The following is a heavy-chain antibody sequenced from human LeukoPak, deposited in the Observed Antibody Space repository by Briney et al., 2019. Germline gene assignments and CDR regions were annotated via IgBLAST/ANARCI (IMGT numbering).Heavy chain of an antibody. CDR1: GFTFISYG. CDR3: ARLIGWSRFDP. Sequence: GGSLRLSCAASGFTFISYGMHWVRQAPGKGLEWVALIWYDGSKQYYADSVKGRFTISRDNSKNTLHLQMNSLRAEDTAVFYCARLIGWSRFDPWGQGALVTVSS. J-gene: IGHJ5*02. D-gene: IGHD6-19*01. V-gene: IGHV3-33*01. CDR2: IWYDGSKQ.